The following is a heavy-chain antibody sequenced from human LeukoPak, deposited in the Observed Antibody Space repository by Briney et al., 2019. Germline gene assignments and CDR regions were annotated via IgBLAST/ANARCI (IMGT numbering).Heavy chain of an antibody. D-gene: IGHD2-21*01. CDR2: IWYDGSDK. CDR1: GFTFSSYS. CDR3: ARGVVVLHWRDAFDI. J-gene: IGHJ3*02. Sequence: PGGSLRLSCAASGFTFSSYSMNWVRQAPGKGLEWVAVIWYDGSDKYYADSAKGRFTISRDNSKNTLYLQMNSLRAEDTAVYYCARGVVVLHWRDAFDIWGQGTMVTVSS. V-gene: IGHV3-33*08.